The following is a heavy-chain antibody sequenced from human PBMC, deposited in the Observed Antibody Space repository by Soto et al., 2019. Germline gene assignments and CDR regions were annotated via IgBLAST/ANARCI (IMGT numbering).Heavy chain of an antibody. CDR3: VRDLDGSGSYYTDY. CDR2: ISVHNGNT. CDR1: GCNFINYG. D-gene: IGHD3-10*01. J-gene: IGHJ4*02. V-gene: IGHV1-18*01. Sequence: ASVKVSCKASGCNFINYGITWVRQAPGQGLEWMGWISVHNGNTNYARKLQGRVTMTTDTSTSTAYMELRSLRSDDTAVYYCVRDLDGSGSYYTDYWGPGTLVTVSS.